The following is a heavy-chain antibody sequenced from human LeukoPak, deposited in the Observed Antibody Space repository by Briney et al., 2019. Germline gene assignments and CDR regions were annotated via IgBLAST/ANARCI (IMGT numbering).Heavy chain of an antibody. V-gene: IGHV1-2*02. D-gene: IGHD3-10*01. Sequence: GAPVKVSCKASGYTFTGYYIHWVRQAPGQGLEWMGWIDSNSGGTRYAENFQGRVTMTRDTSISTVYMELSGLRSDDTAVYYCTRDHWGENYWGQGTLVTVSP. CDR2: IDSNSGGT. J-gene: IGHJ4*02. CDR1: GYTFTGYY. CDR3: TRDHWGENY.